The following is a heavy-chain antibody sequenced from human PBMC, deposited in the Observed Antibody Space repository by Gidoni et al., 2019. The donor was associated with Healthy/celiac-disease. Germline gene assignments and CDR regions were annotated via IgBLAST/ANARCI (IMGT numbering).Heavy chain of an antibody. D-gene: IGHD5-12*01. CDR1: GFTFRSYA. CDR3: AKVRDGYNYSPGDY. CDR2: ISGSGGST. V-gene: IGHV3-23*01. Sequence: EVQLLESGGGLVQPGGSLSLSCAASGFTFRSYAMRWFRQAPGKGLEGVAAISGSGGSTYYADSVKGRFTSSRDNSKNTLYLQMNSLRAEDTAVYYCAKVRDGYNYSPGDYWGQGTLVTVSS. J-gene: IGHJ4*02.